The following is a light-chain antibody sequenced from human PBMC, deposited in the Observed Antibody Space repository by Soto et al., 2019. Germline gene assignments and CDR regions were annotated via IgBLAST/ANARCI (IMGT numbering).Light chain of an antibody. CDR3: QAYDTSLSGAV. CDR2: DTN. CDR1: SSNFGAXYD. V-gene: IGLV1-40*01. J-gene: IGLJ3*02. Sequence: QSALTQPPSVSGSPGQRVTISCTGTSSNFGAXYDVHWYQXLPGTAPKLLIYDTNFRPSGVPDRFSGSKTGTSASLAITGLQAEDEADYYCQAYDTSLSGAVFGGGTKLTVL.